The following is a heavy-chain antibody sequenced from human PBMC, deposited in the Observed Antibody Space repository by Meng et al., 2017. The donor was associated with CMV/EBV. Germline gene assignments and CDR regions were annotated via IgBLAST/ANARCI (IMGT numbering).Heavy chain of an antibody. Sequence: GESLKISCAASGFTFSSYEMNWVRQAPGKGLEWVSYISSSGSTIYYADSVKGRFTISRDNAKNSLYLQMNSLRAEDTAVYYCARAQLLWFGEFYYYYGMDVWGQGTTVTVSS. CDR1: GFTFSSYE. V-gene: IGHV3-48*03. J-gene: IGHJ6*02. D-gene: IGHD3-10*01. CDR2: ISSSGSTI. CDR3: ARAQLLWFGEFYYYYGMDV.